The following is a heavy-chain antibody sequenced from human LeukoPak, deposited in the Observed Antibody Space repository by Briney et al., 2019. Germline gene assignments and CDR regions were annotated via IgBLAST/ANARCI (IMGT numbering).Heavy chain of an antibody. V-gene: IGHV3-21*01. D-gene: IGHD3-10*01. CDR2: ISSSSSYI. Sequence: GGSLRLSCAASGFTFSSYSMNWVRRAPGKGLEWVSSISSSSSYIYYADSVKGRFTISRDNAKNSLYLQMNSLRAEDTAVYYCARVNYGDAFDIWGQGTMVTVSS. CDR3: ARVNYGDAFDI. J-gene: IGHJ3*02. CDR1: GFTFSSYS.